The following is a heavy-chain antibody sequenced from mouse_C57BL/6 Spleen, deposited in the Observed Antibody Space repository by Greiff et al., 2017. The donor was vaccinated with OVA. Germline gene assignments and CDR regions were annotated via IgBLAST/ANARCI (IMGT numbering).Heavy chain of an antibody. CDR1: GYAFSSSW. V-gene: IGHV1-82*01. CDR3: AKEDKLYYFDY. CDR2: IYPGDGDT. D-gene: IGHD3-3*01. J-gene: IGHJ2*01. Sequence: VKLMESGPELVKPGASVKISCKASGYAFSSSWMNWVKQRPGKGLEWIGRIYPGDGDTNYNGKFKGKATLTADKSSSTAYMQLSSLTSEDSAVYFCAKEDKLYYFDYWGQGTTLTVSS.